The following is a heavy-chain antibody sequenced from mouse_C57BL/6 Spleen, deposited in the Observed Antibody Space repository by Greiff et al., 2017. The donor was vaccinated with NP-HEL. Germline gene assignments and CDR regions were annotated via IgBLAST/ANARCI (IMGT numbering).Heavy chain of an antibody. Sequence: QVQLQQPGAELVKPGASVKLSCKASGYTFTSYWMQWVKQRPGQGLEWIGEIDPSDSYTNYNQKFKGKATLTVDTSSSTAYMQLSSLTSEDSAVYYCARYYGSSYARDYWGQGTSVTVSS. CDR2: IDPSDSYT. CDR1: GYTFTSYW. CDR3: ARYYGSSYARDY. V-gene: IGHV1-50*01. D-gene: IGHD1-1*01. J-gene: IGHJ4*01.